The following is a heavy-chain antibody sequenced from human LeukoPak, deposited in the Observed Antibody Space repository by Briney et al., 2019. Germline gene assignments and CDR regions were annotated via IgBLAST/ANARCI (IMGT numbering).Heavy chain of an antibody. Sequence: SETLSLTCAVYGGSFSGYYWSWIRQPPGKGLEWIGEIYHSGSTNYNPSLKSRVTISVDTSKNQFSLTLSSVTAADTAVYYCARVVRFLEWLLSSDYYYYMDVWGKGTTVTVSS. J-gene: IGHJ6*03. CDR1: GGSFSGYY. V-gene: IGHV4-34*01. CDR2: IYHSGST. D-gene: IGHD3-3*01. CDR3: ARVVRFLEWLLSSDYYYYMDV.